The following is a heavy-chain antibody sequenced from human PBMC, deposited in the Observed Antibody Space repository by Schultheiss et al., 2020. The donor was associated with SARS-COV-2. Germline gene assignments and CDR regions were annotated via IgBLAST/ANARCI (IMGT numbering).Heavy chain of an antibody. Sequence: GSLRLSCTVSGGSISSYYWSWIRQPPGKGLEWIGYIYYSGSTNYNPSLKSRVTISVDTSKNQFSLKLSSVTAADTAVYYCARLGLTDNWFDPWGQGTLVTVSS. CDR2: IYYSGST. J-gene: IGHJ5*02. CDR3: ARLGLTDNWFDP. D-gene: IGHD3-16*01. V-gene: IGHV4-59*08. CDR1: GGSISSYY.